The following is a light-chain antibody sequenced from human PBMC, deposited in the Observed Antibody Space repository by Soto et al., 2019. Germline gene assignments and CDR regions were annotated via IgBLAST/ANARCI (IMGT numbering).Light chain of an antibody. V-gene: IGKV3D-20*02. CDR1: QTVRNNY. CDR3: QQRHMWPIT. Sequence: EFVLTQSPGTLSLSPGERATLSCRASQTVRNNYLAWYQQKPGQAPRLLIYDAYNRATGIPPRFSGSGSGTDFTLTISSLEPEDSAVYYCQQRHMWPITFGQGTRLEI. J-gene: IGKJ5*01. CDR2: DAY.